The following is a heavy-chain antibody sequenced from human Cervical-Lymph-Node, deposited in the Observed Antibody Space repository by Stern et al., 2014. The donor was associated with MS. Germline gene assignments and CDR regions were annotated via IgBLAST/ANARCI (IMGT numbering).Heavy chain of an antibody. Sequence: QVQLQESGPGLVKPSETLSLTCTVSGYSISSGYYWGWIRQPPGQGLEWIGTIYHSGSTYYNPSLKSRVTISGDTSKNQLYLKLSSGTAADTAVYYCAREEQQLVHGNWFDPWGQGTLVTVSS. CDR3: AREEQQLVHGNWFDP. CDR1: GYSISSGYY. J-gene: IGHJ5*02. CDR2: IYHSGST. V-gene: IGHV4-38-2*02. D-gene: IGHD6-13*01.